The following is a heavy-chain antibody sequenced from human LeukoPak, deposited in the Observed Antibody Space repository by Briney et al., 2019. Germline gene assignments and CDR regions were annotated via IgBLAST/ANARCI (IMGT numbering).Heavy chain of an antibody. Sequence: SGGSLRLSCAASGFTFSNYYMNWVRQAPGKGLEWVSYISGSSSTIYYADSVKGRFTISRDNAKNLLYLQVYSLRAEDTAIYYCARDQGGGTFDIWGQGTMVTVSS. J-gene: IGHJ3*02. CDR1: GFTFSNYY. CDR3: ARDQGGGTFDI. D-gene: IGHD3-16*01. V-gene: IGHV3-48*01. CDR2: ISGSSSTI.